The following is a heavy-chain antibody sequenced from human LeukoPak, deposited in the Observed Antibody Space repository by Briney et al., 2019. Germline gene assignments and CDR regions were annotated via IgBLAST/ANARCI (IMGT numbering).Heavy chain of an antibody. CDR3: ARVRSGSYYVFDS. J-gene: IGHJ4*02. Sequence: GGSLRLSCAASGFTYSSYEMNWVRQGPGKGLEWVSYISSSGSTIYYADSVKGRFTISRDNAKNSLSLQMNSLRAEDTAVYYCARVRSGSYYVFDSWGQGTLVTVSS. CDR2: ISSSGSTI. V-gene: IGHV3-48*03. CDR1: GFTYSSYE. D-gene: IGHD1-26*01.